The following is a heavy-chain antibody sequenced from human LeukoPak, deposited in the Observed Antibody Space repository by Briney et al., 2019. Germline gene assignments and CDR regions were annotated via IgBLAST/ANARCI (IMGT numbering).Heavy chain of an antibody. J-gene: IGHJ4*02. CDR3: TTFYDPDY. D-gene: IGHD2/OR15-2a*01. CDR1: GITFANAW. Sequence: PGGSLRLSCAASGITFANAWLYWVRRAPGKGLEWVGRIRSKSDGGTPDYAAPVKGRFTISRDDSKNTLYPQMDSLQTEDTAVYYCTTFYDPDYWGQGTLVTVSS. CDR2: IRSKSDGGTP. V-gene: IGHV3-15*01.